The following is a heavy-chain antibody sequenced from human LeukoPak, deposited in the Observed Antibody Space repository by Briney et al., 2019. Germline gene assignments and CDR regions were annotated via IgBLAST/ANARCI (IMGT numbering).Heavy chain of an antibody. CDR3: ARSTANYYDSSGYYYWFDP. CDR1: GYTFTSYG. Sequence: SVKVSCKASGYTFTSYGISWVRQAPGQGLEWMGRIIPIFGTANYAQKFQGRVTITTDESTSTAYMELSSLRSEDTAVYYCARSTANYYDSSGYYYWFDPWGQGTLVTVSS. J-gene: IGHJ5*02. CDR2: IIPIFGTA. V-gene: IGHV1-69*05. D-gene: IGHD3-22*01.